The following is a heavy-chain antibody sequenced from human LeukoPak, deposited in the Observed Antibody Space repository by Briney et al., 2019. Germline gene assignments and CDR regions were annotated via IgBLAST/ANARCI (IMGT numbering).Heavy chain of an antibody. CDR2: INAGNGNT. J-gene: IGHJ4*02. D-gene: IGHD3-9*01. CDR3: ARDYDILTGQPYFDY. Sequence: ASVKVSCKASGYTFTTYDMHWVRQAPGQRLEWMGWINAGNGNTKYSQKFQGRVTITRDTSASTAYMELSSLRSEDTAVYYCARDYDILTGQPYFDYWGQGTLVSVSS. V-gene: IGHV1-3*01. CDR1: GYTFTTYD.